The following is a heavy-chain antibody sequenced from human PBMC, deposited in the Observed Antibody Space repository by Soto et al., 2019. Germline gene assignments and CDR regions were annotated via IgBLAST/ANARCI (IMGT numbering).Heavy chain of an antibody. D-gene: IGHD2-2*01. J-gene: IGHJ4*02. V-gene: IGHV3-13*01. CDR3: ATSYSASSGGAFDY. CDR1: GLTFSSYD. CDR2: IGTAGDT. Sequence: EVQLVESGGGLVQPGGSLRLSCAASGLTFSSYDMHWVRQATGKGLEWVSGIGTAGDTYYPGSVKGRFTISRENAKNSLYLQMNSLRAGDTAVYYCATSYSASSGGAFDYWAREPWSPSPQ.